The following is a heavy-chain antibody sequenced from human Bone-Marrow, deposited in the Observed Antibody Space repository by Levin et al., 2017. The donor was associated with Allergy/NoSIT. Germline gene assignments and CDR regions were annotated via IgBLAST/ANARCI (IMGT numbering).Heavy chain of an antibody. V-gene: IGHV4-31*03. Sequence: SQTLSLTCTVSGGSISSVDYYWTWIRQHPGKGLEWIGYISHSGFTSYNPSLRSRLTMSVDTSKNQFSLRLSSVTAADTALYYCARQYCGGDCYTVQHWGQGTLVTVSS. J-gene: IGHJ1*01. CDR1: GGSISSVDYY. CDR2: ISHSGFT. CDR3: ARQYCGGDCYTVQH. D-gene: IGHD2-21*02.